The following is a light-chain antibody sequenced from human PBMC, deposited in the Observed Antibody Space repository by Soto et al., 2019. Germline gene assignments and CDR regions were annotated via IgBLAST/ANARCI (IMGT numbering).Light chain of an antibody. CDR1: QSVSSSY. J-gene: IGKJ3*01. CDR3: QQYGSSPLFT. CDR2: GAS. V-gene: IGKV3-20*01. Sequence: EIVLTQSPGTLSLSPAERATLSCRTSQSVSSSYLAGYQQKPRQAPRLLIYGASSRATGIPDRFSGSGSGTDFTLTISRLEPEDFAVYYCQQYGSSPLFTFGGGTKVDIK.